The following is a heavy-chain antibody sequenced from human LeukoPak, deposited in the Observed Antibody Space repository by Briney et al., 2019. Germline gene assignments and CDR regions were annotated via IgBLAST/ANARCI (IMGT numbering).Heavy chain of an antibody. CDR2: IYYSGST. D-gene: IGHD6-19*01. V-gene: IGHV4-39*07. J-gene: IGHJ4*02. Sequence: PSETLSLTCTVSGGSISSSSYYWGWIRQPPGKGLEWIGTIYYSGSTYYNPSLKSRVTISVDTSKNQFSLKLSSVTAADTAVYYCARCCNSGWYDGYWGQGTLVTVSP. CDR1: GGSISSSSYY. CDR3: ARCCNSGWYDGY.